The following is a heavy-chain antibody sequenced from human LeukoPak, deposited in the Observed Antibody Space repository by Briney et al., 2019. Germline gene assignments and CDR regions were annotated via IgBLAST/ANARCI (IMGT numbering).Heavy chain of an antibody. Sequence: GGSLRLSCAASGFTFSSYAMSWVRQAPGKGLEWVSAISGSGGSTYYADSVKGRFTISRDNSKNTLYLQMNSLRAEDTAVYYCAKETYSDILTGYNDGMDVWGQGTTVTVSS. CDR1: GFTFSSYA. D-gene: IGHD3-9*01. V-gene: IGHV3-23*01. CDR3: AKETYSDILTGYNDGMDV. CDR2: ISGSGGST. J-gene: IGHJ6*02.